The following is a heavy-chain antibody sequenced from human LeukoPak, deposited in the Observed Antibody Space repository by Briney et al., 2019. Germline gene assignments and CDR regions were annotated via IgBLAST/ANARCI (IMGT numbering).Heavy chain of an antibody. CDR3: ASLDTTMVTSDY. Sequence: PGGSLRLSCAASGFTFSSYWMSWVRQAPGKGLEWVANIKQDGSEKYYVDSVKGRFAISRDNAKNSLYLQMNSLRAEDTAVYYCASLDTTMVTSDYWGQGTLVTVSS. CDR1: GFTFSSYW. J-gene: IGHJ4*02. V-gene: IGHV3-7*01. CDR2: IKQDGSEK. D-gene: IGHD5-18*01.